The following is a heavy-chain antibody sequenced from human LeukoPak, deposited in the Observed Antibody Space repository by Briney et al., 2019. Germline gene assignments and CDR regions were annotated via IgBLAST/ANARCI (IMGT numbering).Heavy chain of an antibody. J-gene: IGHJ3*02. V-gene: IGHV3-23*01. CDR1: GFTFSNYA. Sequence: GGSLRLSCAASGFTFSNYAMGWVRQAPGKGLAWVSSISAGGGATYYADSVKGRFAISRDNSKNTLFLQVNSLRSEDTAVFYCAREIPNAFDIWDQGTMVTVSS. CDR2: ISAGGGAT. CDR3: AREIPNAFDI.